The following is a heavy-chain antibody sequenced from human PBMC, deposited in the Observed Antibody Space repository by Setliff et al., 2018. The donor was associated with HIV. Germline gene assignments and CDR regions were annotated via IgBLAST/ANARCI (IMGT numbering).Heavy chain of an antibody. J-gene: IGHJ4*02. CDR1: GGSISSGDYY. CDR2: IHYSGST. V-gene: IGHV4-30-4*08. D-gene: IGHD2-2*02. CDR3: ARGPQKSVVPAAIKHYYFDY. Sequence: PSETLSLTCTVSGGSISSGDYYWSWIRQPPGKGLEWIGYIHYSGSTYYNPSLKSRVTISVDTSKNQFSLKLSSVTAADTAVYYCARGPQKSVVPAAIKHYYFDYWGQGTLVTVSS.